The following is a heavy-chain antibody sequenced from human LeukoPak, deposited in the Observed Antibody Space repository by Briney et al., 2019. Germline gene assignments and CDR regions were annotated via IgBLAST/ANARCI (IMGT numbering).Heavy chain of an antibody. D-gene: IGHD5-12*01. V-gene: IGHV7-4-1*02. CDR1: GYTFTSYA. J-gene: IGHJ6*03. Sequence: ASVKVSCKASGYTFTSYAMNWVRQAPGQGLEWMGWINTNTGNPTYAQGFTGRFVFSLDTSVSTAYLQISSLKAEDTAVYYCARDGSGYDFSYYYYMDVWGKGTTVTVSS. CDR3: ARDGSGYDFSYYYYMDV. CDR2: INTNTGNP.